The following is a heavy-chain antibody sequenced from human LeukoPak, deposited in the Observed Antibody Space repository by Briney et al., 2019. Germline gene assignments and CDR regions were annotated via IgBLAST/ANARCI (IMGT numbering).Heavy chain of an antibody. CDR3: ARDEEDCSSTSCYDIQFDY. J-gene: IGHJ4*02. CDR2: IIPMFGTA. V-gene: IGHV1-69*05. D-gene: IGHD2-2*01. Sequence: SVKVSFKASGGTFSSYAISWVRQAPGQGLEWMGRIIPMFGTANYAQKFQGRVTITTAESTSTAYMELSSLRSEDTAVYYCARDEEDCSSTSCYDIQFDYWGQGTLVTVSS. CDR1: GGTFSSYA.